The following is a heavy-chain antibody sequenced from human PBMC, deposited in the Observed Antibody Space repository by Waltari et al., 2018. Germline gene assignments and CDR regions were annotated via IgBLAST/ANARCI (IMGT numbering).Heavy chain of an antibody. J-gene: IGHJ3*02. CDR3: ARDQWFAFHI. CDR2: IKKDGSEE. CDR1: GFPLSSYW. V-gene: IGHV3-7*01. D-gene: IGHD3-22*01. Sequence: EVQLVESGGGLVKPGGSLRLSGSASGFPLSSYWMSWVRQAPGKGLEWVANIKKDGSEEYYVDSVRGRFTISRDNAKNSLYLQMNSLRPEDTAVYYCARDQWFAFHIWGQGTMVTVSS.